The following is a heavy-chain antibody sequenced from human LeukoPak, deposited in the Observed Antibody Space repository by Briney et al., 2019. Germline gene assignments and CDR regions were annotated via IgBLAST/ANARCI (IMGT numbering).Heavy chain of an antibody. CDR3: ARVKGVVRKIFDY. V-gene: IGHV4-59*11. Sequence: PSETLSLTCTVSGGSISSHYWSWIRQPPGKGLEWVGYIYYSGSTNYNPSLRSRVTISVDTSKNQFSLKLSSVTAADTAVYYCARVKGVVRKIFDYWGQGTLVTVSS. CDR1: GGSISSHY. D-gene: IGHD6-6*01. J-gene: IGHJ4*02. CDR2: IYYSGST.